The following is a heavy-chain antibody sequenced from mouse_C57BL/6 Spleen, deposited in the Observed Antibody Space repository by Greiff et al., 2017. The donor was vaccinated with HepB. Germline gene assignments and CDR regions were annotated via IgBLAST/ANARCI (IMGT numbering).Heavy chain of an antibody. D-gene: IGHD1-1*01. V-gene: IGHV3-8*01. CDR3: ARGTITTVVDWYFDV. CDR1: GYSITSDY. J-gene: IGHJ1*03. CDR2: ISYSGST. Sequence: VQLQQSGPGLAKPSQTLSLTCSVTGYSITSDYWNWIRKFPGNKLEYMGYISYSGSTYYNPSLKSRISITRDTSKNQYYLQLNSVTTEDTATYYCARGTITTVVDWYFDVWGTGTTVTVSS.